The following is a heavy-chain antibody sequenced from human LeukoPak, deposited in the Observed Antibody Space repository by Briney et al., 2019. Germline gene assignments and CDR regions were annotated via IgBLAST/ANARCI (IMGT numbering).Heavy chain of an antibody. CDR2: IRHDGSNK. D-gene: IGHD2-15*01. CDR1: GFTFGTYA. CDR3: ARSQYCSGGSCYRLGDY. Sequence: GSLRLSCAASGFTFGTYAMHWVRQAPGKGLEWVAVIRHDGSNKYYADSVKGRFTISRDNSKNTLYLQMDSLRAEDTAVYYCARSQYCSGGSCYRLGDYWGQGTLVTVSS. V-gene: IGHV3-33*01. J-gene: IGHJ4*02.